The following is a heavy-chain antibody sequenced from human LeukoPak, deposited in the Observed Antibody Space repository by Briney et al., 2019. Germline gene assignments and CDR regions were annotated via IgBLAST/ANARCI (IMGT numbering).Heavy chain of an antibody. V-gene: IGHV4-4*02. Sequence: SETLSLTCAVSGGSISSSNWWSWVRQPPGKGLEWIGEIYHNGSTNYNPSLKSRVNISVDKSKNQFSLKLSSVTAADTAVYYCTRVSRIDHGGNPEGDVWGKGTTVIVSS. D-gene: IGHD4-23*01. CDR3: TRVSRIDHGGNPEGDV. CDR2: IYHNGST. J-gene: IGHJ6*04. CDR1: GGSISSSNW.